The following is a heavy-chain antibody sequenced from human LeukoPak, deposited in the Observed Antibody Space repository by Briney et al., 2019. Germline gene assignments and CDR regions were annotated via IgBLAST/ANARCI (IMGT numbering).Heavy chain of an antibody. J-gene: IGHJ4*02. CDR3: ARGNRGRSYGGDS. CDR1: GFTFSSYE. Sequence: GGSLRLSCAASGFTFSSYEMNWVRQAPGKGLEWVSYISSSGRTIYYADSVKGRFTISRDNAKNSLYLQMNSLRAEDTGVYYCARGNRGRSYGGDSWGQGTLVTVSA. D-gene: IGHD1-26*01. CDR2: ISSSGRTI. V-gene: IGHV3-48*03.